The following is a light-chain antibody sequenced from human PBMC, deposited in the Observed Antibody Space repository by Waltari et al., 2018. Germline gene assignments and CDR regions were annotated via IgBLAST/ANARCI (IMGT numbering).Light chain of an antibody. J-gene: IGKJ4*01. CDR3: QQRSNWPLT. CDR2: TAA. CDR1: QRVYTY. V-gene: IGKV3-11*01. Sequence: EIVLTQSPATLSLSPGERATLSCRASQRVYTYLAWYQQKPGQAPRLLIYTAANRASGVPARFSGSGSGTDFTLTITSLEPEDFAVYYCQQRSNWPLTFGGVTKVEIK.